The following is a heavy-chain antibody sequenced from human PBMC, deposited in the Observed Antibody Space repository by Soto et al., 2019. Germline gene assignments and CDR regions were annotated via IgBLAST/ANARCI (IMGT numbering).Heavy chain of an antibody. J-gene: IGHJ4*02. CDR1: GGSVSSGSYY. V-gene: IGHV4-61*01. CDR2: IYYSGST. CDR3: ARGWGYGCSGGSCYPPPLHY. D-gene: IGHD2-15*01. Sequence: QVQLQESGPGLVKPSETLSLTCTVSGGSVSSGSYYWSWIRQPPGKGLEWIGYIYYSGSTNYNPALKSRVTISVDTSKNQFSLKLSSVTAADTAVYYCARGWGYGCSGGSCYPPPLHYWGQGTLVTVSS.